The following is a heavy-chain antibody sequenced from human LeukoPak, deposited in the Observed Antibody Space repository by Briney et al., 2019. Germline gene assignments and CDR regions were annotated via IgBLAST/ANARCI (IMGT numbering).Heavy chain of an antibody. D-gene: IGHD3-10*02. J-gene: IGHJ6*04. CDR1: GFTFSTYS. V-gene: IGHV3-21*01. CDR2: ISSSSRYI. Sequence: GGSLRLSCSASGFTFSTYSMNWVRQAPGKGLEWVSSISSSSRYIYYADSVKGRFTISRDNAKNSLYLQMNSLRAEDTAVYYCAELGITMIGGVWGKGTTVTISS. CDR3: AELGITMIGGV.